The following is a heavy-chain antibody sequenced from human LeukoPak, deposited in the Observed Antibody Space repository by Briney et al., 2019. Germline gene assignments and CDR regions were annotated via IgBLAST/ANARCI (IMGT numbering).Heavy chain of an antibody. V-gene: IGHV3-23*01. D-gene: IGHD6-19*01. J-gene: IGHJ4*02. CDR3: AKDSVVVAGLVNYFDS. CDR2: ISGSGDST. Sequence: GGSLRLSCAASRFTFSTYDMHWVRQAPGKGLEWVSAISGSGDSTFYTDSVKGRFTISRDNSKNTLYLQMKSLRAEDTAVYYCAKDSVVVAGLVNYFDSWGQGTLVTVSS. CDR1: RFTFSTYD.